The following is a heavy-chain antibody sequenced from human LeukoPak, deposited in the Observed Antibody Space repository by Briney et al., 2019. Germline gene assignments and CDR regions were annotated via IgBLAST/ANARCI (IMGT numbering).Heavy chain of an antibody. CDR1: GYTFTGYY. Sequence: GSVKVSCKASGYTFTGYYMHWVRQAPGQGLEWMGWINPNSGGTNYAQKFQGRVTMTRDTSISTAYMELSRLRSDDTAVYYCAREAASGSYGDAFDIWGQGTMVTVSS. D-gene: IGHD1-26*01. CDR2: INPNSGGT. V-gene: IGHV1-2*02. J-gene: IGHJ3*02. CDR3: AREAASGSYGDAFDI.